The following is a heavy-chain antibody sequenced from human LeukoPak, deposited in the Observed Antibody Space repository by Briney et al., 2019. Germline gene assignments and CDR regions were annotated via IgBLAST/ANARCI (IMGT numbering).Heavy chain of an antibody. D-gene: IGHD6-19*01. Sequence: GGSLRLSCAASGFNFNKYDMTWARQAPGKGLEWVSTITGRSDKTYYTDSVKGRFVTSRDNSKDTLSLQMNSLRAEDTALYYCAKGGWLDDLGQGALVTVSS. V-gene: IGHV3-23*01. CDR3: AKGGWLDD. J-gene: IGHJ4*02. CDR1: GFNFNKYD. CDR2: ITGRSDKT.